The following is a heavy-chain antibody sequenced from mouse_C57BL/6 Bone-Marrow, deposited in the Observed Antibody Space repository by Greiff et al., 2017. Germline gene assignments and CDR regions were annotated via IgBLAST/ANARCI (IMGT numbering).Heavy chain of an antibody. Sequence: QVQLQQSGPELVKPGASVKISCKASGYAFSSSWMNWVKQRPGKGLGWIGRIYPGDGDTNYNGKFKGKATLTADKSSSTAYMQLSSLTSEDSAVYFCARSGHYGSSPGFDVWGTGTTVTVSS. D-gene: IGHD1-1*01. CDR3: ARSGHYGSSPGFDV. CDR1: GYAFSSSW. V-gene: IGHV1-82*01. CDR2: IYPGDGDT. J-gene: IGHJ1*03.